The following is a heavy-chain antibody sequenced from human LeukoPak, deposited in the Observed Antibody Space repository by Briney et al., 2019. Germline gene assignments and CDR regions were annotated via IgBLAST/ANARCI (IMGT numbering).Heavy chain of an antibody. J-gene: IGHJ6*02. V-gene: IGHV1-18*01. Sequence: ASVKVSCKASGYTFTSYGISWVRQAPGQGLEWMGWISAYNGNTNYAQKLQGRVTMTTDTSTSTAYMELRSLRSGDTAVYYCAREIHYDFWSGYYLREIYYYYGMDVWGQGTTVTVSS. CDR1: GYTFTSYG. CDR3: AREIHYDFWSGYYLREIYYYYGMDV. D-gene: IGHD3-3*01. CDR2: ISAYNGNT.